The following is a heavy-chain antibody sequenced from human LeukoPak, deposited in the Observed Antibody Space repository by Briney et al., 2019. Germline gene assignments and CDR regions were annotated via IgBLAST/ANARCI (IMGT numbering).Heavy chain of an antibody. CDR1: GGSISSGDYY. J-gene: IGHJ5*02. CDR2: INHSGST. CDR3: ARVRRARSYYDFWSGYYTFDP. Sequence: SETLSLTCTVSGGSISSGDYYWSWIRQPPGKGLEWIGEINHSGSTSYNPSLKSRVTISVDTSKNQFSLKLSSVTAADTAVYYCARVRRARSYYDFWSGYYTFDPWGQGTLVTVSS. V-gene: IGHV4-39*07. D-gene: IGHD3-3*01.